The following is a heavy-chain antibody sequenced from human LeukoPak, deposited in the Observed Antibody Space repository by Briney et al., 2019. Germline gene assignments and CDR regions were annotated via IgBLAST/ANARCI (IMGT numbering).Heavy chain of an antibody. J-gene: IGHJ4*02. CDR2: IYTSGST. CDR1: GGSISGYY. CDR3: ARSSVYRSSWLIDY. D-gene: IGHD6-13*01. V-gene: IGHV4-4*07. Sequence: PSETLSLTCTVSGGSISGYYWSWIRQPAGKGLEWIGRIYTSGSTNYNPSLKSRVTMSVDTSKNQFSLKLTSVTAADTAVYYCARSSVYRSSWLIDYWGQGTLVTVSS.